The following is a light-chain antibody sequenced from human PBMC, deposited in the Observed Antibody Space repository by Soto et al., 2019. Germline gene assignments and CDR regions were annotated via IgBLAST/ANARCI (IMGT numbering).Light chain of an antibody. J-gene: IGKJ3*01. V-gene: IGKV3-20*01. CDR1: QTVSSNY. CDR3: QQYGSSGT. Sequence: EIVLTQSPGTLSLSPGERATLSCRASQTVSSNYLAWYQQKPGQAPRLLIYDASSRATGIPDSFSGSGSATDFTLTTSSLEPEDLALYYCQQYGSSGTLGPGTKWIS. CDR2: DAS.